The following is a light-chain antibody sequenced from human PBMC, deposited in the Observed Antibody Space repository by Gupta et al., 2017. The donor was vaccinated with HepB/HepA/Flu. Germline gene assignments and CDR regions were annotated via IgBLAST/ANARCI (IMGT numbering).Light chain of an antibody. Sequence: EIVLTQSPGTLSLSQGQTATLSCRASQSVRSSYLPCYHQKPCQVPRLLIYGASIRATRIPDRFSDRGSRTAFTLTIIRLTLEDIAVSYCQQDGTPLRTFGQGTKVEMK. J-gene: IGKJ1*01. CDR1: QSVRSSY. CDR2: GAS. CDR3: QQDGTPLRT. V-gene: IGKV3-20*01.